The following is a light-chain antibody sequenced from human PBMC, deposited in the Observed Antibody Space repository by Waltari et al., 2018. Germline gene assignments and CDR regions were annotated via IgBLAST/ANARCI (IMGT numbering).Light chain of an antibody. CDR2: DVS. V-gene: IGLV2-11*01. J-gene: IGLJ2*01. CDR3: SSYAGSNTHVL. Sequence: SALTQPRSVSGSPGQSVTISCTGTRSDVGPSNYVSWYRHFPGKAPILLIYDVSSRPSAVPARFSGSKSGNTASLTISWLQTDDEADYYCSSYAGSNTHVLFGGGTKLTVL. CDR1: RSDVGPSNY.